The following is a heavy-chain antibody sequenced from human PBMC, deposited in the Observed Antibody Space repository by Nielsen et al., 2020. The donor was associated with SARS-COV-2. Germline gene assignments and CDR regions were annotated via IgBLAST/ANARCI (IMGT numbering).Heavy chain of an antibody. CDR2: ISYDGSNK. J-gene: IGHJ5*02. V-gene: IGHV3-30*04. CDR3: AREGYYDSSFDP. D-gene: IGHD3-22*01. Sequence: GGSLRLSCAASGFTFSNYTMHWVRQTPGKGLEWVAVISYDGSNKYYADSVKGRFTISRDNSKNTLYLQMNSLRAEDTAVYYCAREGYYDSSFDPWGQGTLVTVSS. CDR1: GFTFSNYT.